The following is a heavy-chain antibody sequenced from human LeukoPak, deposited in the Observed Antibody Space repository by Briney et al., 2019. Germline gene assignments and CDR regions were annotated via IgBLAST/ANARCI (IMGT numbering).Heavy chain of an antibody. CDR2: IFQSGTT. V-gene: IGHV4-59*08. D-gene: IGHD1-26*01. CDR3: ARLSVGGTPIDY. Sequence: PSQTLSLTCTVSGGSFSIFYWTWMRQRPGKGLEWIGYIFQSGTTSYNPSLKSRVSISIGTSKNQCSLRLSSVTAADTAVYYCARLSVGGTPIDYWGQGIRVIVSS. CDR1: GGSFSIFY. J-gene: IGHJ4*02.